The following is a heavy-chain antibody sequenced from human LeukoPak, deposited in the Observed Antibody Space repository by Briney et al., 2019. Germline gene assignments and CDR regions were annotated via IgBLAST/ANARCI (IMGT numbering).Heavy chain of an antibody. CDR2: INHSGST. CDR1: GGSFSGYY. Sequence: PSETLSLTCAVYGGSFSGYYWSWIRQPPGKGLEWIGEINHSGSTNYNPSLKSRVTISVDTSKNQFSLKLSSVTAADTAVYYCARGGYCSSTSCFDYWGQGTLVTVSS. D-gene: IGHD2-2*01. J-gene: IGHJ4*02. CDR3: ARGGYCSSTSCFDY. V-gene: IGHV4-34*01.